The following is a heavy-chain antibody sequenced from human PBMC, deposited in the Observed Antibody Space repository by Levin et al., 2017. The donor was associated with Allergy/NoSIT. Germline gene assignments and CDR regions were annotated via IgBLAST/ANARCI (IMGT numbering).Heavy chain of an antibody. V-gene: IGHV3-15*01. CDR2: IKSKTDGGTT. CDR3: TSQWLGGARLAYFSSWYVVEPEDLDAFDI. D-gene: IGHD6-13*01. CDR1: GFTFSNAW. J-gene: IGHJ3*02. Sequence: PGGSLRLSCAASGFTFSNAWMSWVRQAPGKGLEWVGRIKSKTDGGTTDYAAPVKGRFTISRDDSKNTLYLQMNSLKTEDTAVYYCTSQWLGGARLAYFSSWYVVEPEDLDAFDIWGQGTMVTVSS.